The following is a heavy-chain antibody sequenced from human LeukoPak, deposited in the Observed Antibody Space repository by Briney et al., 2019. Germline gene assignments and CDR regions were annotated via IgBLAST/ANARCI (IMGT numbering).Heavy chain of an antibody. Sequence: SETLSLTCTVSGGSISSYYWSWIRQPAGKGLEWIGRIYTSGSTNYNPSLKSRVSMSVDTSKNQFSLKLSSVTAADTAVYYCARGKVVAGTPGQNSWDYWGQGTLVTVSS. CDR2: IYTSGST. CDR3: ARGKVVAGTPGQNSWDY. D-gene: IGHD6-19*01. V-gene: IGHV4-4*07. CDR1: GGSISSYY. J-gene: IGHJ4*02.